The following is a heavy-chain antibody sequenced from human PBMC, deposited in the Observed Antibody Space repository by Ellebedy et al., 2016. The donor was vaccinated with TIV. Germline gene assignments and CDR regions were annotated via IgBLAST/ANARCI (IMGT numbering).Heavy chain of an antibody. CDR2: INPNSGGT. J-gene: IGHJ4*02. CDR1: GYTFTGYY. CDR3: ARGPLGYFDWLPLLY. Sequence: ASVKVSCXASGYTFTGYYMHWVRQAPGQGLEWMGWINPNSGGTNYAQKFQGRVTMTRDTSISTAYMELSRLRSDDTAVYYCARGPLGYFDWLPLLYWGQGTLVTVSS. D-gene: IGHD3-9*01. V-gene: IGHV1-2*02.